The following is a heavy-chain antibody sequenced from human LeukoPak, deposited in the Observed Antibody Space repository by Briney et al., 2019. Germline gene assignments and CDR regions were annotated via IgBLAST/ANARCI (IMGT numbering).Heavy chain of an antibody. CDR2: IKEDGSEK. J-gene: IGHJ4*02. CDR3: ARVGRAARKFDY. CDR1: GFTFSSYW. D-gene: IGHD6-6*01. Sequence: GGSLRLSCAASGFTFSSYWMSWVRQAPGKGLEWVANIKEDGSEKDYVDSVRGRFTISRDNARNSLYLQMNSLRAEDTAVYYCARVGRAARKFDYWGRGTLVTVSS. V-gene: IGHV3-7*01.